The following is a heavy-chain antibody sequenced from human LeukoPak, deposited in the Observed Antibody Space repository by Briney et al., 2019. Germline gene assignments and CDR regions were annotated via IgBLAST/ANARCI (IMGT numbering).Heavy chain of an antibody. J-gene: IGHJ6*03. CDR2: IRYDGSNK. CDR3: ASIPLYCSSTSCSRGGYYMDV. V-gene: IGHV3-30*02. Sequence: PGGSLRLSCAASGFTFSSYSMNWVRQDPGKGLEWVAFIRYDGSNKYYADSVKGRFTISRDNSKNTLYLQMNSLRAEDTAVYYCASIPLYCSSTSCSRGGYYMDVWGKGTMVTISS. CDR1: GFTFSSYS. D-gene: IGHD2-2*01.